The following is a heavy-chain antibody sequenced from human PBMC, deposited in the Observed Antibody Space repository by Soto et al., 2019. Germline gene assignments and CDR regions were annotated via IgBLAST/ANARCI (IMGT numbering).Heavy chain of an antibody. D-gene: IGHD4-17*01. J-gene: IGHJ4*02. CDR2: IQQDGSER. V-gene: IGHV3-7*01. CDR3: ASGGFYGDYPFDY. CDR1: GFTFNNYW. Sequence: EVQLVESGGGLVQPGGSLRLSCAASGFTFNNYWMTWVRQAPGKGLEWVASIQQDGSERYYVDSVKGRFTISRDNAKNSLYLQMESLRAEDTAVYYCASGGFYGDYPFDYWGQGTLVTVSS.